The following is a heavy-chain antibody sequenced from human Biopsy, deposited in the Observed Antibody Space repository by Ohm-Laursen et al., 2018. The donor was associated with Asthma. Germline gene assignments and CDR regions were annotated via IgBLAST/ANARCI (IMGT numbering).Heavy chain of an antibody. CDR2: HDHEEGGT. D-gene: IGHD4-17*01. CDR3: ASDFPKDYVRYNFQF. CDR1: GYSLTDLS. Sequence: ASVKVSCKVSGYSLTDLSMHWVRQAPGQGLEWMGGHDHEEGGTVNAWRFQGRVTMTEDASTDTAYMELSSLSSDDTAVYYCASDFPKDYVRYNFQFWGQGTLVTVSS. V-gene: IGHV1-24*01. J-gene: IGHJ4*02.